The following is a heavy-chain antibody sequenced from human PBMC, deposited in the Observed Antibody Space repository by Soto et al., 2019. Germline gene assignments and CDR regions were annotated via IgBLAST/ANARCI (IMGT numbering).Heavy chain of an antibody. CDR1: GFTFSSYA. J-gene: IGHJ4*02. CDR2: ISYDGSNK. CDR3: ARIPGPFDY. V-gene: IGHV3-30-3*01. D-gene: IGHD2-21*01. Sequence: GGSLRLSCAASGFTFSSYAMHWVRQAPGKGLEWVAVISYDGSNKYYADSVKGRFTISRDNSKNTLYLQMNSLRAEDTAVYYCARIPGPFDYWGQGTLVTVSS.